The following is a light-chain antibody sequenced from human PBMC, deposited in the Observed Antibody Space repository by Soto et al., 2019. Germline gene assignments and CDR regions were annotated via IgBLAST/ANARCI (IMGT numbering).Light chain of an antibody. J-gene: IGLJ1*01. Sequence: QSVLTQPPSASGTPGQRVTISCSGSSSNIGSRAVNWYQQLPGTAPKLLIYSNNQRPSGVPDRFSGSKSGTSASLAISGLQSEDDADYHCATWDDSVSGYVFGTGTKLTV. CDR2: SNN. V-gene: IGLV1-44*01. CDR3: ATWDDSVSGYV. CDR1: SSNIGSRA.